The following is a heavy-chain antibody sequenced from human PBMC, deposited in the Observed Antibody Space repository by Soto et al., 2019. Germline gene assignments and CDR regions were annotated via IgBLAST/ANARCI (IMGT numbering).Heavy chain of an antibody. CDR3: ARRGYDSSAPFDY. Sequence: QVQLQESGPGLVKPSETLSLPCTVSGGSISSYSWCWIRQPPGKGLEWIGYIYYSGSTNYNPSLKSRVTISVHTSKNQFSLKRSYVTAADTAVYYCARRGYDSSAPFDYWGQGTLVTVSS. D-gene: IGHD3-22*01. V-gene: IGHV4-59*08. CDR1: GGSISSYS. J-gene: IGHJ4*02. CDR2: IYYSGST.